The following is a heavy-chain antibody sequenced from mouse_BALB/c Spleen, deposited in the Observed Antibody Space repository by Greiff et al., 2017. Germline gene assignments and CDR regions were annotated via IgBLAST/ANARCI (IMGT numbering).Heavy chain of an antibody. J-gene: IGHJ1*01. CDR3: ARGNYWYFDV. CDR1: GYSITSDYA. V-gene: IGHV3-2*02. D-gene: IGHD2-1*01. CDR2: ISYSGST. Sequence: DVHLVESGPGLVKPSQSLSLTCTVTGYSITSDYAWNWIRQFPGNKLEWMGYISYSGSTSYNPSLKSRISITRDTSKNQFFLQLNSVTTEDTATYYCARGNYWYFDVWGAGTTVTVSS.